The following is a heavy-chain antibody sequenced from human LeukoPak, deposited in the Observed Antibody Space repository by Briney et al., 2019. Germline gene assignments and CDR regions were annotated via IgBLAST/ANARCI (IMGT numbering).Heavy chain of an antibody. CDR2: INPNSGGT. D-gene: IGHD3-3*01. V-gene: IGHV1-2*02. CDR3: ARKTESRYDFWSGLYYFDY. CDR1: GYTFTRYY. J-gene: IGHJ4*02. Sequence: ASVKVSCKASGYTFTRYYMHWVRQAPGQGLEWMGWINPNSGGTNYAQKFQGRVTMTRDTSISTAYMELSRLRSDDAAVYYCARKTESRYDFWSGLYYFDYWGQGTLVTVSS.